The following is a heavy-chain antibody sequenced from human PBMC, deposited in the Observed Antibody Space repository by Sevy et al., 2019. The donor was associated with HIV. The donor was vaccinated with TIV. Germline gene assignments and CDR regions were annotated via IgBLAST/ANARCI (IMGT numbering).Heavy chain of an antibody. CDR3: ARGFARGITGTTGYYYYYMDV. Sequence: SETLSLTCTVSGGSISSYYWSWIRQPPGKGLEWIGYIYYSGSTNYNPPLKSRVTISVDTSKNQFSLKLSSVTAADTAVYYCARGFARGITGTTGYYYYYMDVWGKGTTVTVSS. D-gene: IGHD1-7*01. CDR1: GGSISSYY. J-gene: IGHJ6*03. V-gene: IGHV4-59*01. CDR2: IYYSGST.